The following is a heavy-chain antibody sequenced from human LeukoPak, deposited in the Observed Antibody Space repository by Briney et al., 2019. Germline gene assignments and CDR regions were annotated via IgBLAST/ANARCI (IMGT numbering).Heavy chain of an antibody. CDR3: ARDSPILSDAFDI. J-gene: IGHJ3*02. Sequence: SETLSLTCTVSGGSISSGDYYWSWIRQPPGKGLEWIGYIYYRGSTYYNPSLKSRVTISVATSKNQFSLKLSSVTAADTAVYYCARDSPILSDAFDIWGQGTMVTVSS. CDR1: GGSISSGDYY. CDR2: IYYRGST. V-gene: IGHV4-30-4*08.